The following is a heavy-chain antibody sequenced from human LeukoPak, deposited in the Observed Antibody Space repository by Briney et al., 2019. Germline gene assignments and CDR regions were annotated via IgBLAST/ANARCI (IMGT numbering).Heavy chain of an antibody. CDR3: ARDRWSSSSSEGVFDI. Sequence: ASVKVSCKASGYTFTGYYMHWVRQAPGQGLERMGWINPNSGGTNYAQKFQGRVTMTRDTSISTAYMELSRLRSDDTAVYYCARDRWSSSSSEGVFDIWGQGTMVTVFS. J-gene: IGHJ3*02. V-gene: IGHV1-2*02. CDR2: INPNSGGT. CDR1: GYTFTGYY. D-gene: IGHD6-6*01.